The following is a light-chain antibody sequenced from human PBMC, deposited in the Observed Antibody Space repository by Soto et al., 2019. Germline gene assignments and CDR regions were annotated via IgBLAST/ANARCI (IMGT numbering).Light chain of an antibody. CDR3: QQRSKWPLT. Sequence: EIVLTQSPATLSLSPGERATLSCRASQNIYFHLGWYQQKPGQAPRLLINDASNRATGIPARFSGSGSGTDFTLTITNLEPEDFAVYYCQQRSKWPLTFGQGTKVEIK. J-gene: IGKJ1*01. CDR1: QNIYFH. V-gene: IGKV3-11*01. CDR2: DAS.